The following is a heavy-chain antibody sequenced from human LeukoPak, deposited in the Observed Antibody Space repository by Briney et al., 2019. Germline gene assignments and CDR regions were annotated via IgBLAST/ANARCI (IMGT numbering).Heavy chain of an antibody. CDR2: LSGSGANT. D-gene: IGHD3-10*01. Sequence: PGGSLRLSCAASGFTFSNYALSWVRQAPGKGLEWVSVLSGSGANTYYADSVKGRFTISRDNSKNTLYLQMNSLRAEDTAVYYCAKDLGWFGELFDYWGQGTLVTVSS. CDR1: GFTFSNYA. V-gene: IGHV3-23*01. J-gene: IGHJ4*02. CDR3: AKDLGWFGELFDY.